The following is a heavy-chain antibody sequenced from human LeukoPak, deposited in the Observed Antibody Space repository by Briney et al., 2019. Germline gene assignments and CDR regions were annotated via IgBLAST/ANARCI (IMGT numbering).Heavy chain of an antibody. CDR2: IIPIFGTA. Sequence: ASVKVSCKASGGTFSSYAISWVRQAPGQGLEWMGRIIPIFGTANYAQKFQGRVTITTDESTSTAYMELSSLRSEDTAVYYCAREVGYCGSTSCYGTDYYYYMDVWGKGTTVTVSS. CDR3: AREVGYCGSTSCYGTDYYYYMDV. CDR1: GGTFSSYA. D-gene: IGHD2-2*01. J-gene: IGHJ6*03. V-gene: IGHV1-69*05.